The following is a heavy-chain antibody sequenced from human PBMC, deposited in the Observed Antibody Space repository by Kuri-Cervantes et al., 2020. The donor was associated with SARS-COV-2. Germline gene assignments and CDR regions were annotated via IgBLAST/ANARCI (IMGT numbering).Heavy chain of an antibody. V-gene: IGHV4-39*07. CDR1: GDSITSSSYY. D-gene: IGHD5-24*01. CDR3: ASLLLWQQFAH. J-gene: IGHJ4*02. CDR2: IYHNGNT. Sequence: SETLSLTCTVSGDSITSSSYYWGWIRQPPGKGLEWIGEIYHNGNTNYNPSLKSRVTISVDESKNQFSLKLNSVTAADTAVYYCASLLLWQQFAHWGQGILVTVSS.